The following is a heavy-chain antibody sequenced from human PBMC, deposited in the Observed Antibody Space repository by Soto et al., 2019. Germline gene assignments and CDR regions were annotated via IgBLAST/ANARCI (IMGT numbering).Heavy chain of an antibody. Sequence: SETLSLTCSVSGGSITSYYWSWIRQPPGKGLEWIGYIYSSGTTKYSPSLKSRVTISVDTSKNQFSLKVRSVTAADTAVYYCARGLTGSPIHVEYWGQGTLVTVSS. D-gene: IGHD3-16*01. J-gene: IGHJ4*02. CDR2: IYSSGTT. CDR1: GGSITSYY. V-gene: IGHV4-59*01. CDR3: ARGLTGSPIHVEY.